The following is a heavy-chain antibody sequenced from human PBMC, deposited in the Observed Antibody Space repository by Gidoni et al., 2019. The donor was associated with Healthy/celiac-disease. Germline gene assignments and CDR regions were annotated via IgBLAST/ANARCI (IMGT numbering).Heavy chain of an antibody. CDR3: AKDLGHYYDSSGYYTPQFDY. D-gene: IGHD3-22*01. V-gene: IGHV3-30*18. Sequence: QVQLVESGGGVVQPGRSLRLSCAASGFTFSSYGMHWVRQAPGKGLEWVAVISYDGSNKYYADSVKGRFTISRDNSKNTLYLQMNSLRAEDTAVYYCAKDLGHYYDSSGYYTPQFDYWGQGTLVTVSS. J-gene: IGHJ4*02. CDR1: GFTFSSYG. CDR2: ISYDGSNK.